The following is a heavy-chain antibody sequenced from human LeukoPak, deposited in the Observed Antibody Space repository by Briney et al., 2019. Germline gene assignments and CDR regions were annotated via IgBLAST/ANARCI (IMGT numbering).Heavy chain of an antibody. CDR1: GGTFSSYA. V-gene: IGHV1-69*13. Sequence: GASVKVSCKASGGTFSSYAISWVRQAPGQGLEWMGGIIPIFGTANYAQKFQGRVTITADESTSTAYMELSSLRSEDTAVYYCARGSEMVRGFWYGQKSQTHFDYWGQGTLVTVSS. D-gene: IGHD3-10*01. J-gene: IGHJ4*02. CDR3: ARGSEMVRGFWYGQKSQTHFDY. CDR2: IIPIFGTA.